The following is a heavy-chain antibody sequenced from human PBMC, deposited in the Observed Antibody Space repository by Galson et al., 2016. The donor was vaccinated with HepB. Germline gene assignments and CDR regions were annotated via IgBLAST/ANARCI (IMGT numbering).Heavy chain of an antibody. D-gene: IGHD2-15*01. J-gene: IGHJ3*01. CDR3: ASCSGGSHSYYYNAIDV. CDR1: GDSFGRYY. Sequence: SETLSLTCTVSGDSFGRYYWSWVRQSPGKGLEWIGYISYSGSTDYNPSLKSRVTIPQDTSENRFSLKLSSVSAADTAVYYCASCSGGSHSYYYNAIDVWGQGTMVTVSS. CDR2: ISYSGST. V-gene: IGHV4-59*13.